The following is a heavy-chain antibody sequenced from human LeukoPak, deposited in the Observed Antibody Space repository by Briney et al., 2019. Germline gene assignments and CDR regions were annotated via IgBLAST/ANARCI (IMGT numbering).Heavy chain of an antibody. V-gene: IGHV3-23*01. J-gene: IGHJ4*02. CDR2: ISGSGGST. CDR1: GFTFSSYA. Sequence: PGGSLRLSCAASGFTFSSYAMSWVRQAPGKGLEWVSAISGSGGSTYYADSVKGRFTISRDNSKNTLYLQMNSLRAEDTAVYYCARGMVAGTPAPTFVFDYWGQGTLVTVSS. CDR3: ARGMVAGTPAPTFVFDY. D-gene: IGHD6-19*01.